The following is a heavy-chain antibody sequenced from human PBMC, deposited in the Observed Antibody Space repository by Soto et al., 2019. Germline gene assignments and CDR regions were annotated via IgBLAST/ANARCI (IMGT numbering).Heavy chain of an antibody. Sequence: EVQLVESGGGLVQPGESLRLSCAASGFTFSSYWIHWVRQSPGKGLVWVSRIKGDETTTNYADSVKGRFTISRDNAKNAVYLQVNSLRAEDTAVYYCASGAFGAYYFDYWGQGALVTVSS. CDR3: ASGAFGAYYFDY. CDR2: IKGDETTT. J-gene: IGHJ4*02. D-gene: IGHD3-3*01. CDR1: GFTFSSYW. V-gene: IGHV3-74*01.